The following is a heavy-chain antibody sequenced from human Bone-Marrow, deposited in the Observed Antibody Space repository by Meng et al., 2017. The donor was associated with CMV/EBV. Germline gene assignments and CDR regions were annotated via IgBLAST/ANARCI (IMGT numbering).Heavy chain of an antibody. CDR2: IIPIFGTA. CDR3: ARDVGIRYSSGWYGLFDY. Sequence: FSSYAISRVRQAPGQGLEWMGGIIPIFGTANYAQKFQGRVTITTDESTSTAYMELSSLRSEDTAVYYCARDVGIRYSSGWYGLFDYWGQGTLVTVSS. J-gene: IGHJ4*02. D-gene: IGHD6-19*01. CDR1: FSSYA. V-gene: IGHV1-69*05.